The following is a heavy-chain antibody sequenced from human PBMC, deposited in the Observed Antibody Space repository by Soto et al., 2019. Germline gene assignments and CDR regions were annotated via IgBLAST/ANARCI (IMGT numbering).Heavy chain of an antibody. J-gene: IGHJ4*02. Sequence: GGSLSLSCAASGFTFSSYAMSWVRQAPGKGLEWVSAISGSGGSTYYADSVKGRFTISRDNSKNTLYLQMNSLRAEDTAVYYCAKDIALSGYYYFDYWGQGTLVTVSS. CDR3: AKDIALSGYYYFDY. CDR2: ISGSGGST. V-gene: IGHV3-23*01. D-gene: IGHD3-22*01. CDR1: GFTFSSYA.